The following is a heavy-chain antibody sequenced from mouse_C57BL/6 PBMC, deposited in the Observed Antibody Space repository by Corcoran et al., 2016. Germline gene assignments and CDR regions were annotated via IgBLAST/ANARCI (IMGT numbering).Heavy chain of an antibody. Sequence: EVQLQQSGPELVKPGASVKISCKASGYTFTDYYMNWVKQSHGKSLEWIGDINPNNGGTSYNQKFKGKATLTVDKSSSTAYMELRSLTSEDSAVDYCARSEYGNPAWFAYGGQGTLVTVSA. V-gene: IGHV1-26*01. D-gene: IGHD2-1*01. J-gene: IGHJ3*01. CDR1: GYTFTDYY. CDR3: ARSEYGNPAWFAY. CDR2: INPNNGGT.